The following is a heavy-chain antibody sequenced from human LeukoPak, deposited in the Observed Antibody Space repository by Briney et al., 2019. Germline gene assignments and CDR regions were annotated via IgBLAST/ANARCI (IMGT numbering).Heavy chain of an antibody. CDR1: GFTFSSYA. D-gene: IGHD3-3*01. V-gene: IGHV3-23*01. CDR3: AKERNFWSGYYTGFDY. J-gene: IGHJ4*02. Sequence: GGSLRLSCAASGFTFSSYAMSWVRQAPGKGLEWVSAIIGSGGSTYYADSVKGRFTISRDNSKNTLYLQMNSLRAEDTAVYYCAKERNFWSGYYTGFDYWGQGTLVTVSS. CDR2: IIGSGGST.